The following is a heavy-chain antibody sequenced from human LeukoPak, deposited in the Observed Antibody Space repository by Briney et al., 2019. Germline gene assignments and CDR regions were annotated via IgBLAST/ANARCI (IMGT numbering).Heavy chain of an antibody. Sequence: PSETLSLTCTVSGGSISSGSYYWSWIRQPAGKGLEWIGRIYTSGSTNYNPSLKSRVTISVDTSKNQFSLKLSSVTAADTAVYYCARDRGHYDILTGYPTCWDYWGQGTLVTVSS. D-gene: IGHD3-9*01. CDR1: GGSISSGSYY. J-gene: IGHJ4*02. CDR2: IYTSGST. V-gene: IGHV4-61*02. CDR3: ARDRGHYDILTGYPTCWDY.